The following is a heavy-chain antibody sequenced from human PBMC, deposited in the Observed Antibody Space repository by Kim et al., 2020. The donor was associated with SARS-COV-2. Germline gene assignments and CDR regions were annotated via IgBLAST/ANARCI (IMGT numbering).Heavy chain of an antibody. J-gene: IGHJ4*02. CDR3: TTDHPLTYYDFWLGG. V-gene: IGHV3-15*01. Sequence: GGSLRLSCAASGFTFSNAWMSWVRQAPGKGLEWVGRIKSKTDGGTTDYAAPVKGRFTISRDDSKNTLYLQMNSLKTEDTAVYYCTTDHPLTYYDFWLGGWGQGTLVTVSS. CDR2: IKSKTDGGTT. D-gene: IGHD3-3*01. CDR1: GFTFSNAW.